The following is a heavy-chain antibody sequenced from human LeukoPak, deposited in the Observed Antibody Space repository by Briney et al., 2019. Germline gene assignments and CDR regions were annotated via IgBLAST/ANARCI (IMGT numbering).Heavy chain of an antibody. D-gene: IGHD2-21*02. CDR1: GFTFSSYA. J-gene: IGHJ1*01. CDR3: AKFSEVTTAEYLQH. CDR2: ISGSGGST. V-gene: IGHV3-23*01. Sequence: GGSLRLSCAASGFTFSSYAMSWVRQAPGKGLEWVSVISGSGGSTYYADSVKGRFTISRDNSKNTLYLQMNSLRAEDTAVYYCAKFSEVTTAEYLQHWGQGTLVAVSS.